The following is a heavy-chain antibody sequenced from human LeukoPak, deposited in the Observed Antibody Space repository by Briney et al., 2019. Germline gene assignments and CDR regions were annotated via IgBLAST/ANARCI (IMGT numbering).Heavy chain of an antibody. V-gene: IGHV3-48*03. J-gene: IGHJ4*02. CDR1: GFTFRSYE. CDR2: ISDVGTT. CDR3: ARENSGYYGAFDY. Sequence: PGGSLRLSCTTSGFTFRSYEMSWVRQAPGNGLEWVSYISDVGTTYYADSVKGRFTISRDNAKNSLFLQMNSLRAEDTAVYFCARENSGYYGAFDYWGQGTLVTVSS. D-gene: IGHD3-3*01.